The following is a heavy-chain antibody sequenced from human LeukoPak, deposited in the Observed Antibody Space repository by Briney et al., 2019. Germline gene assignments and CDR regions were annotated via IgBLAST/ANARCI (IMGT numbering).Heavy chain of an antibody. CDR2: ISYDGSNK. CDR1: GFTFSSYG. CDR3: AKGSRVLRFLEWLLYVDC. D-gene: IGHD3-3*01. Sequence: GGSLRLSCAASGFTFSSYGMHWVRQAPGKGLEWVAVISYDGSNKYYADSVKGRFTISRDNSKNTLYLQMNSLRAEDTAVYYCAKGSRVLRFLEWLLYVDCWGQGTLVTVSS. V-gene: IGHV3-30*18. J-gene: IGHJ4*02.